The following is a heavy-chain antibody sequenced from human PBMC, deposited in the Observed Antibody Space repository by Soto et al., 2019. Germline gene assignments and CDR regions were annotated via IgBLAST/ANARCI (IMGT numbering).Heavy chain of an antibody. CDR3: ATDTYSNYFFY. CDR1: GASITSGDYY. D-gene: IGHD4-4*01. V-gene: IGHV4-30-4*01. J-gene: IGHJ1*01. Sequence: QVQLHESGPGLVKPSQTLSLTCTVSGASITSGDYYWSWIRQSPGKALEWIGYIYYGGSTFYNPSLKTRIAIAIDSSKNQFSLNLHSVTAADTAVYYCATDTYSNYFFYWGRGTLVTVSS. CDR2: IYYGGST.